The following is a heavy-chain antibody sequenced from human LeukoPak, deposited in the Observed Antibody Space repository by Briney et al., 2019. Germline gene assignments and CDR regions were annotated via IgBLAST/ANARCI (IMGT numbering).Heavy chain of an antibody. CDR3: ARGSQSLGYCSGGSCRAKIFDY. D-gene: IGHD2-15*01. J-gene: IGHJ4*02. CDR1: GGSLSGYY. V-gene: IGHV4-34*01. CDR2: FNHSGNT. Sequence: SETLSLTCAVYGGSLSGYYWSWTRQPPGKGVEWIGEFNHSGNTSYNPSLKSRVTISVDTSKNQFSLKLSSVTAADTAVYYCARGSQSLGYCSGGSCRAKIFDYWGQGTLVTVSS.